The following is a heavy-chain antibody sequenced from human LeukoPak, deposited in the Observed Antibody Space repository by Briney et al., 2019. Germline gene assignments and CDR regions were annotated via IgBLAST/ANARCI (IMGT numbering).Heavy chain of an antibody. CDR3: ARDNYYYGSGSYSY. D-gene: IGHD3-10*01. V-gene: IGHV1-18*01. CDR2: ISAYNGNT. J-gene: IGHJ4*02. CDR1: GYTFANYR. Sequence: ASVKVSCVASGYTFANYRITWVRQAPGQGLEWMGWISAYNGNTNYAQKLQGRVTMTTDTSTSTAYMELRSLRSDDTAVYYCARDNYYYGSGSYSYWGQGTLVTVSS.